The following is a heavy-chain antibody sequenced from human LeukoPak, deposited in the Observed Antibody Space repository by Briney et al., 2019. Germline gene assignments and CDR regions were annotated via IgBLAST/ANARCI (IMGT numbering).Heavy chain of an antibody. Sequence: GGSLRLSCVVSGITFSSYDMNWVRQAPGKGLEWISYISSSSSKMQYADSVRGRFTISRDNAKNSLYLQMNSLRAEDTAVYYCASSRGVVGYGYELDYWGQGTLVIVSS. D-gene: IGHD5-18*01. CDR2: ISSSSSKM. V-gene: IGHV3-48*01. CDR3: ASSRGVVGYGYELDY. CDR1: GITFSSYD. J-gene: IGHJ4*02.